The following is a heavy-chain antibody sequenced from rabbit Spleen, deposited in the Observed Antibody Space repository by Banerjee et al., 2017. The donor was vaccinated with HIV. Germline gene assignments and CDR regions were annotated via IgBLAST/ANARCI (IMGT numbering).Heavy chain of an antibody. V-gene: IGHV1S40*01. J-gene: IGHJ4*01. Sequence: QSLEESGGDLVKPGASLTLTCTVSGFSFSSNWICWVRQAPGKGLEWIACIDTNDGDTDYANWPKGRFTISKTSSTTVTLQMTSLTVADTATYFCSRDAGSGHYIDAYFDLWGQGTLVTVS. CDR1: GFSFSSNW. D-gene: IGHD8-1*01. CDR3: SRDAGSGHYIDAYFDL. CDR2: IDTNDGDT.